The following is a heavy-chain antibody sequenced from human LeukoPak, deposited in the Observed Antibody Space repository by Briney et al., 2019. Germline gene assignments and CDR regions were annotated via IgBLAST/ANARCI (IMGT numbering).Heavy chain of an antibody. CDR2: ISSSGGST. J-gene: IGHJ4*02. V-gene: IGHV3-23*01. CDR3: ARSSSGGRSIYDY. Sequence: GGSLRLSCVASGFTFSSHAMSWVRQAPGIGLEWVSTISSSGGSTYYAGSVKGRFTISRDNSKNTLYLQMNSLRAEDTAVHYCARSSSGGRSIYDYWGQGTLVTASS. D-gene: IGHD2-15*01. CDR1: GFTFSSHA.